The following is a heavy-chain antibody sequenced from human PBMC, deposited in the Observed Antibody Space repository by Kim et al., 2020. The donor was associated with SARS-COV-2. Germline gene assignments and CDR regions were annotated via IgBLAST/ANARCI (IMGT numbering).Heavy chain of an antibody. V-gene: IGHV3-7*01. D-gene: IGHD6-13*01. Sequence: DGSDKDYVVSGKGRFTITRDNAKNSLYLQMNSLRADDTAIYFCGRDYSDWGQGTLVTVSS. CDR2: DGSDK. CDR3: GRDYSD. J-gene: IGHJ4*02.